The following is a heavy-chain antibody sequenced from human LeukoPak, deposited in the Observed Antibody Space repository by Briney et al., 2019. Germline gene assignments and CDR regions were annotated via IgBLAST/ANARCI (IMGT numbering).Heavy chain of an antibody. CDR2: INEDGSTT. Sequence: GGSLRLSCAASGFTFISNWMHWVRQAPGKGLVWVSRINEDGSTTNYADSVKGRFTISRDNAKNTLYLQMNSLRAEDTAVCYCVRDLGGRSGHWGQGTLVTVSS. CDR3: VRDLGGRSGH. CDR1: GFTFISNW. V-gene: IGHV3-74*01. J-gene: IGHJ4*02. D-gene: IGHD1-26*01.